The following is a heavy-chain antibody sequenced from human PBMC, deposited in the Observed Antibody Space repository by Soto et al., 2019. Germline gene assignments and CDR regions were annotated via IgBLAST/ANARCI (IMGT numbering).Heavy chain of an antibody. CDR2: ISAYNGNT. CDR1: GYTFTSYG. Sequence: ASVKVSCKASGYTFTSYGISWVRQAPGQGLEWMGWISAYNGNTNYAQKLQGRDTMTTDTSTSTAYMELRSLRSDDTAVYYCARGELLSTADDAFDIRGQGTMVTVSS. D-gene: IGHD2-2*01. J-gene: IGHJ3*02. CDR3: ARGELLSTADDAFDI. V-gene: IGHV1-18*01.